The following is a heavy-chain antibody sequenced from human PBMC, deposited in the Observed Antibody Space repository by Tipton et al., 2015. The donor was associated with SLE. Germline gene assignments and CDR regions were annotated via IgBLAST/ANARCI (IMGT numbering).Heavy chain of an antibody. Sequence: LRLSCTVSGYSISSGYYWGWIRQPPGKGLEWIGEINHSGSTNYNPSLKSRVTISVDTSKKQFSLKLRSVTTADTAVYYCARGIVAAFFYWGQGTLVTVSS. D-gene: IGHD6-6*01. V-gene: IGHV4-38-2*02. CDR3: ARGIVAAFFY. CDR2: INHSGST. J-gene: IGHJ4*02. CDR1: GYSISSGYY.